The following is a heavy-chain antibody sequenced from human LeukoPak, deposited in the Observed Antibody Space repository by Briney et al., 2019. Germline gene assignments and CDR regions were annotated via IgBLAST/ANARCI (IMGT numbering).Heavy chain of an antibody. CDR2: IYYSGST. CDR3: ARARGPTYYDFWSGYHPQRLFDY. Sequence: PSETLSLTCTVSGGSISSSSYYWGWIRQPPGKGLEWIGSIYYSGSTYYNPSLKSRVTISVDTSKNQFSLKLSSVTAADTAVYYCARARGPTYYDFWSGYHPQRLFDYWGQGTLVTVSS. J-gene: IGHJ4*02. D-gene: IGHD3-3*01. CDR1: GGSISSSSYY. V-gene: IGHV4-39*07.